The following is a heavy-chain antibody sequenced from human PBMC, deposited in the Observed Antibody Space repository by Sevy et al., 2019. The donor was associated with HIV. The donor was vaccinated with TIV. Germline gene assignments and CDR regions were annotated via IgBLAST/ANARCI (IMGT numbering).Heavy chain of an antibody. CDR1: GGSFSGYY. D-gene: IGHD3-22*01. J-gene: IGHJ6*02. Sequence: SETLSLTCAVYGGSFSGYYWTWIRQPPGKGLEWIGEINHSGNTNYDPSLKSRITMSVDTSKNQFSLRLTSVTAADTAVYYCARAEYFVDRSTHFPLPYYGLDVWGQGTTVTVSS. V-gene: IGHV4-34*01. CDR2: INHSGNT. CDR3: ARAEYFVDRSTHFPLPYYGLDV.